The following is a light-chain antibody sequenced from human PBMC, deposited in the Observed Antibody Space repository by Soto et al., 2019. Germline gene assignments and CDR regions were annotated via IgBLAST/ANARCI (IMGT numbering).Light chain of an antibody. V-gene: IGLV2-23*01. CDR1: SSDVGTYNL. Sequence: QSALTQPASVSGSPGQSITISCTGSSSDVGTYNLVSWYQQHPGKAPKLIIYEDNKRPSGVSNRFSGSKSGNTASLTIAGLQAGDEADYYCCSYAGGNTWVFGGGTKLTVL. J-gene: IGLJ2*01. CDR3: CSYAGGNTWV. CDR2: EDN.